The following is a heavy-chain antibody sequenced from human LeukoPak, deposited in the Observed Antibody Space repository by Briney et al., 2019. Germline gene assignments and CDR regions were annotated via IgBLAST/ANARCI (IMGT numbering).Heavy chain of an antibody. CDR1: GFTFSSYS. CDR2: ISSSSSYI. V-gene: IGHV3-21*01. Sequence: GGSLRLSCTASGFTFSSYSMNWLRQAPGKGLEWVSHISSSSSYIDDADSVKDRFTISRDNAKNSLYLQMNSLRVEDTAVYYCAREGVTMVRGVILDFWGQGTLVTVSS. CDR3: AREGVTMVRGVILDF. D-gene: IGHD3-10*01. J-gene: IGHJ4*02.